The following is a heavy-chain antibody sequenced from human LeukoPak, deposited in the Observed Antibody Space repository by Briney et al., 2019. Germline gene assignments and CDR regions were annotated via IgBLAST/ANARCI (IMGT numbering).Heavy chain of an antibody. Sequence: KPSETLSLTCTVSGGSISSYYWSWIRQPPGKGLEWIGYIYYSGSTNYNPSLKSRVTISVDTSKNQFSLKLSSVTAADTAVYYCASFSYYDSSGYSPFDYWGQGTLVTVSS. CDR1: GGSISSYY. J-gene: IGHJ4*02. D-gene: IGHD3-22*01. V-gene: IGHV4-59*01. CDR2: IYYSGST. CDR3: ASFSYYDSSGYSPFDY.